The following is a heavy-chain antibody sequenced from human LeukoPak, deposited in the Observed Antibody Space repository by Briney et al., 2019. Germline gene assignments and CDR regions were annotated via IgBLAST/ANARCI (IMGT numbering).Heavy chain of an antibody. Sequence: ASVKVSCKASGYTFTSYYMHWVRQAPGQGLEWMGIINPRGGSTSYAQKFQGRVTMTRDTSTSTVYMELSSLRSEDTAVYYCAREAVSSSSSPGYYGMDVWGQGTTVTVSS. CDR2: INPRGGST. V-gene: IGHV1-46*01. D-gene: IGHD6-6*01. J-gene: IGHJ6*02. CDR1: GYTFTSYY. CDR3: AREAVSSSSSPGYYGMDV.